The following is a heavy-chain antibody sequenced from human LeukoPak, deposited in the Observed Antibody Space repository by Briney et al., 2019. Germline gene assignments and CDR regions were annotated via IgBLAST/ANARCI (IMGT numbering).Heavy chain of an antibody. J-gene: IGHJ4*02. CDR2: INSPGHTF. Sequence: GASLRFSCAASGFTPSGYKISWVRQPPEKRLECVSFINSPGHTFYYADCVKGRFTTSRDEDNNSLYLQMNSLRAEDTAVYYCVQGGYDYPADYWGQGTLVTVSS. CDR1: GFTPSGYK. CDR3: VQGGYDYPADY. D-gene: IGHD5-12*01. V-gene: IGHV3-48*03.